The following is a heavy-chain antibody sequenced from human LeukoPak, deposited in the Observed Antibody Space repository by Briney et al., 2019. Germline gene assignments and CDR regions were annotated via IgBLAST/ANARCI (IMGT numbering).Heavy chain of an antibody. CDR2: IYGGGTT. CDR1: GFTVSSNY. V-gene: IGHV3-53*01. CDR3: ARGNGYNDAFDM. Sequence: GGSLRLSCAASGFTVSSNYMSWVRQAPGKGLEWLSVIYGGGTTYYADSVKGRFTISRDNSKNTVDIQMNSLRAEDTAVYYCARGNGYNDAFDMWGQGTMVTVS. J-gene: IGHJ3*02. D-gene: IGHD5-24*01.